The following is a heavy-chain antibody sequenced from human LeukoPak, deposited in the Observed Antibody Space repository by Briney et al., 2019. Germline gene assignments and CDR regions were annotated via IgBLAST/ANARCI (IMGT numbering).Heavy chain of an antibody. CDR2: INIDSITV. D-gene: IGHD3-22*01. V-gene: IGHV3-48*01. J-gene: IGHJ4*02. CDR1: GFPLSSYS. CDR3: ARDGYYYGFAY. Sequence: GGSLRLSCAASGFPLSSYSINWVRQAPGKGLEWVSYINIDSITVNYADSVKGRFTISRDNSKNTLSLQIIGLRAEDTAVYYCARDGYYYGFAYWGQGILVSVSS.